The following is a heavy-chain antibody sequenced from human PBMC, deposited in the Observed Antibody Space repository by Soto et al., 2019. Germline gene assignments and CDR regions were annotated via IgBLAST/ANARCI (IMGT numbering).Heavy chain of an antibody. CDR3: AKSLLGDYYYMDV. CDR2: ISGSGSST. D-gene: IGHD3-10*01. Sequence: GGSLRLSCVASGFTFRSNGMSWVRQAPGKGLEWVSGISGSGSSTYYEDSVKGRFTISRDNSKNTLYLHMNSLRAEDTAVYYCAKSLLGDYYYMDVWGKGTTVTVSS. V-gene: IGHV3-23*01. CDR1: GFTFRSNG. J-gene: IGHJ6*03.